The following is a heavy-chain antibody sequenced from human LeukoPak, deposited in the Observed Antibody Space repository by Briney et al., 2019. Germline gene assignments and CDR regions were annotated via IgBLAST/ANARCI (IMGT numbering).Heavy chain of an antibody. Sequence: PGGTLRLSCAASGFTFSSYGMSWVRQAPGKGLEWVGRIKSKTDGGTTDYAAPVKGRFTISRDDSKNTLYLQMNSLKTEDTAVYYCTTDGGSDETYFDYWGQGTLVTVSS. J-gene: IGHJ4*02. CDR2: IKSKTDGGTT. CDR1: GFTFSSYG. CDR3: TTDGGSDETYFDY. V-gene: IGHV3-15*01. D-gene: IGHD1-26*01.